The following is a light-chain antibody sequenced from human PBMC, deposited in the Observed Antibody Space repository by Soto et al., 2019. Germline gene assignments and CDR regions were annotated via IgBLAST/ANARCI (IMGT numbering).Light chain of an antibody. Sequence: DIQMTQFPSSLSASVGDRVTITCRASQGIRNDLAWYQQKPGKAPKRLIYAASSLQSGVPSRFSSSGSGTEFTLAISSLQPEDFATFYCLQHSTYPLTFGQGTKVDIK. CDR2: AAS. J-gene: IGKJ1*01. CDR3: LQHSTYPLT. V-gene: IGKV1-17*01. CDR1: QGIRND.